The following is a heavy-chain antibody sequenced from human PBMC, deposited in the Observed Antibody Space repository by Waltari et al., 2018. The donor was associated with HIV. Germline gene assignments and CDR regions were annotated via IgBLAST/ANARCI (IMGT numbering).Heavy chain of an antibody. Sequence: QVQLQQWGAGLLKPSETLSLTCAVYGGSFSGYYWSWIRQPTGKGMGWIGEINHSGSTNDNPSLKSRVTISVDTSKNQFSLKLSSVTAADTAVYYCARGPKDGDPGLDQDYFDYWGQGTLVTVSS. V-gene: IGHV4-34*01. CDR1: GGSFSGYY. CDR3: ARGPKDGDPGLDQDYFDY. CDR2: INHSGST. D-gene: IGHD4-17*01. J-gene: IGHJ4*02.